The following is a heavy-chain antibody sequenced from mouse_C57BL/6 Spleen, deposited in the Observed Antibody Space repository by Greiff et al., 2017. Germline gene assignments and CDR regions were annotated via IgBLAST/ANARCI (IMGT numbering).Heavy chain of an antibody. CDR1: GYTFTDYY. J-gene: IGHJ2*01. V-gene: IGHV1-26*01. CDR2: INPNNGGT. Sequence: EVQLQQSGPELVKPGASVKISCKASGYTFTDYYMNWVKQSHGKSLEWIGDINPNNGGTSYNQKFKGKATLTVDKSSSTAYMELRSLTSEDSAVYYCARHYGRSPGYWGQGTTLTVSS. D-gene: IGHD1-1*01. CDR3: ARHYGRSPGY.